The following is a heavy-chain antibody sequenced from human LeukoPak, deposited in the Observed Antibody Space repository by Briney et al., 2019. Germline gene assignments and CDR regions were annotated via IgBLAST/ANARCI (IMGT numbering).Heavy chain of an antibody. Sequence: SETLSLTCTVSGGSISSGGYYWSWIRQHPRKGLEWIGYIYYSGSTYYNPSLKSRVTISVDTSKNQFSLKLSSVTAADTAVYYCASSKQIGYCSSTSCYTFDYWGQGTLVTVSS. CDR2: IYYSGST. CDR3: ASSKQIGYCSSTSCYTFDY. D-gene: IGHD2-2*02. J-gene: IGHJ4*02. V-gene: IGHV4-31*03. CDR1: GGSISSGGYY.